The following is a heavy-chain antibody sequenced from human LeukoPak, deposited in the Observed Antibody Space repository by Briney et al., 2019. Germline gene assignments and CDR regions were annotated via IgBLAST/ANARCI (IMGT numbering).Heavy chain of an antibody. D-gene: IGHD6-19*01. J-gene: IGHJ4*02. CDR1: GFTFSTYW. CDR3: AKGGGSGWYNFGYYFDY. Sequence: GGSLRLSCAASGFTFSTYWMHCVRQAPGKGLVWVSRINSDGSSTIYADSVKGRFTISRDNAKNTLYLQMNSLRAEDTAVYYCAKGGGSGWYNFGYYFDYWGQGTLVTVSS. CDR2: INSDGSST. V-gene: IGHV3-74*01.